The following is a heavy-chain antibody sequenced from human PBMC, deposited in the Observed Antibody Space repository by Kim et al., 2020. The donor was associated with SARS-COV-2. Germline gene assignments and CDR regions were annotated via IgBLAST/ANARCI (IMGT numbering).Heavy chain of an antibody. CDR2: IYYSGST. Sequence: SETLSLTCTVSGGSISSGDYYWSWIRQPPGKGLEWIGYIYYSGSTYYNPSLKSRVTISVDTSKNQFSLKLSSVTAADTAVYYCARACYYYGSGSLFTTFDYWGQGTLVTVSS. J-gene: IGHJ4*02. CDR1: GGSISSGDYY. V-gene: IGHV4-30-4*01. D-gene: IGHD3-10*01. CDR3: ARACYYYGSGSLFTTFDY.